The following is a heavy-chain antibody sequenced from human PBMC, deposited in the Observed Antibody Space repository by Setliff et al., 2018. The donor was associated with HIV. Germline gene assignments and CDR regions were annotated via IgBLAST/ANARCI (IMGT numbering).Heavy chain of an antibody. V-gene: IGHV4-59*01. CDR1: GGSIINNF. CDR2: IYYSGNT. D-gene: IGHD2-21*02. CDR3: ARGEFYCGTDCYWSSFDY. Sequence: SETLSLTCTVSGGSIINNFWSWIRLPPGKGLEYIGYIYYSGNTDYNPSLKSRVTISVDRSKNQFSLKLNSVTAADTAVYYCARGEFYCGTDCYWSSFDYWGQGILVTVSS. J-gene: IGHJ4*02.